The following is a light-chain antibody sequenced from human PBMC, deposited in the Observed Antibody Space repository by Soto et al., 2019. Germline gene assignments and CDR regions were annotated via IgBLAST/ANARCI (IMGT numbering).Light chain of an antibody. CDR3: RQYGSSPSYT. Sequence: EIVLTQSPGTLSLSPGERATLSCRASQSVSSSSYLAWYQQKPGQAPRLLIYGASSRATGIPDRFSGSGAPTACTLTISRLEPEDFAVYYCRQYGSSPSYTFGQGTKLEIK. CDR2: GAS. V-gene: IGKV3-20*01. CDR1: QSVSSSSY. J-gene: IGKJ2*01.